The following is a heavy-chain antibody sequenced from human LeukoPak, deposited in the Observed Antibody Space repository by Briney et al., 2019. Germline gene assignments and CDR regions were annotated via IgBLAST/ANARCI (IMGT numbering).Heavy chain of an antibody. D-gene: IGHD5-12*01. V-gene: IGHV4-59*01. CDR1: GGSISSYY. CDR2: INYRGRT. J-gene: IGHJ4*02. CDR3: AASGYSAYRGDY. Sequence: SETLSLTCTVSGGSISSYYWSWIRQAPGKGLEWIGYINYRGRTNYNPSLKSRRTISVDTSKNQFSLKLSSVTAADTAVYYCAASGYSAYRGDYWGQGTLVTVSA.